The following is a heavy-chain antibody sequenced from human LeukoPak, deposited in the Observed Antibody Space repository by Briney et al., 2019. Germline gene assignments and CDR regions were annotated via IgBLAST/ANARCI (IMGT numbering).Heavy chain of an antibody. V-gene: IGHV1-2*06. CDR3: ARVPLDYYDSSDLDY. CDR1: GYTFTGYY. Sequence: GASVKVSCKASGYTFTGYYMHWVRQAPGQGLEWMGRINPNSGGTNYAQKFQGRVTMTRDTSISTAYMELSRLRSDDTAVYYCARVPLDYYDSSDLDYWGQGTLVTVSS. CDR2: INPNSGGT. J-gene: IGHJ4*02. D-gene: IGHD3-22*01.